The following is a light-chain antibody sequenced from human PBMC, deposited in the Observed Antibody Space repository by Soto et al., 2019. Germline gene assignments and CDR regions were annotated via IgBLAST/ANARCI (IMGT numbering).Light chain of an antibody. V-gene: IGKV1-39*01. Sequence: DIQMTQSPSSLSASVGDRVTITCRASQNIRYYLNWYQQKPGKAPNLLIYAASSLQSGVPSRFSGSGSGTDFTITISSLQTEDFTTYYCQQSYGNFSITFGQGTRLDIK. J-gene: IGKJ5*01. CDR2: AAS. CDR1: QNIRYY. CDR3: QQSYGNFSIT.